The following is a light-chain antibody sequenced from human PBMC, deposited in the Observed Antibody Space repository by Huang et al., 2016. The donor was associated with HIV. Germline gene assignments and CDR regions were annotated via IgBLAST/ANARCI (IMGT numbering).Light chain of an antibody. CDR2: SAS. CDR1: QSVGSD. J-gene: IGKJ2*01. V-gene: IGKV3-15*01. Sequence: EIVLTQSPATLSVCPGERATLSCRASQSVGSDLAWYQHRPGQAPRLRIYSASTRATGIPARFSGSGYGTDFILTVSSLQSEDFALYYCQQYRDWPPYTFGQGTKLEIK. CDR3: QQYRDWPPYT.